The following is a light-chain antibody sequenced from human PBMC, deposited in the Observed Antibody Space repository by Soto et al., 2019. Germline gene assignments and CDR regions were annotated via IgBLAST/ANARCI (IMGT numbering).Light chain of an antibody. CDR1: QGPLPITGVAF. J-gene: IGKJ5*01. Sequence: DVVMPHTQLPLSVAPGQPAPISWKSRQGPLPITGVAFLFCYLQKSGQTPQLLIYEVSTRVSGVPDRFSGSGSGKDLTLEISRVESDDVGIYYCMQSTQLHPTFGQGKRLGIE. CDR3: MQSTQLHPT. V-gene: IGKV2D-29*01. CDR2: EVS.